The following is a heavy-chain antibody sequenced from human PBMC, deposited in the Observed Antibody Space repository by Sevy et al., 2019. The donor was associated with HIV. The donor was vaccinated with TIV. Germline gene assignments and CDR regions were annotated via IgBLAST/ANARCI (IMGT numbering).Heavy chain of an antibody. CDR2: INTSGST. Sequence: SETLSLTCTVSGDSFSSYFWAWIRQPAGKGLEWIGRINTSGSTNYNPSLKSRVTMSVDTSKSQFSLKVTSLTAADTXIYFCARSNWVTATNGXSKSYYFDYWGXXSLVTVSS. J-gene: IGHJ4*01. CDR3: ARSNWVTATNGXSKSYYFDY. CDR1: GDSFSSYF. V-gene: IGHV4-4*07. D-gene: IGHD7-27*01.